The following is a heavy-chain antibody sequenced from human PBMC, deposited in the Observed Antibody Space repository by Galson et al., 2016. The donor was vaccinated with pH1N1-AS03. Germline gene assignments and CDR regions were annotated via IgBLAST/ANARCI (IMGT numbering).Heavy chain of an antibody. CDR2: IWHDGSNK. Sequence: SLRLSCAASGFTLSDYGMHWVRQAPGKGLEWVAIIWHDGSNKFYADSVKGRFTISRDNSKNTLYLEMKSLRVEDTAVYHCVWTIAAANLPQSYGFDVWGQGTTVTVSS. CDR1: GFTLSDYG. CDR3: VWTIAAANLPQSYGFDV. J-gene: IGHJ3*01. V-gene: IGHV3-33*08. D-gene: IGHD6-13*01.